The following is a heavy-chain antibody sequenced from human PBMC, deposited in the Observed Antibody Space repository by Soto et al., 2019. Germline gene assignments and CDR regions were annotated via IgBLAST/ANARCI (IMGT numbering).Heavy chain of an antibody. CDR3: ARRDWSRAYYDYVWGSYRYPHFDY. CDR2: ISAYNGNT. CDR1: GYTFTSYG. V-gene: IGHV1-18*01. J-gene: IGHJ4*02. D-gene: IGHD3-16*02. Sequence: ASVKVSCKASGYTFTSYGISWVRQAPGQGLEWMGWISAYNGNTNYAQKLQGRVTMTTDTSTSTAYMELRSLRSDDTAVYYCARRDWSRAYYDYVWGSYRYPHFDYWGQGTLVTVSS.